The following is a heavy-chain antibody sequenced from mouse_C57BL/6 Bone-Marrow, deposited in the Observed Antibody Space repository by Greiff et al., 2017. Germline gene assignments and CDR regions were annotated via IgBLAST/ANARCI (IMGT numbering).Heavy chain of an antibody. V-gene: IGHV5-6*02. CDR2: ISSGGSYT. CDR1: GFTFSSYG. J-gene: IGHJ2*01. D-gene: IGHD2-3*01. Sequence: EVMLVESGGDLVKPGGSLKLSCAASGFTFSSYGMSWVRQTPDKRLEWVATISSGGSYTYYPDSVKGRFTISSDNAKNTLYLQMSSLKSEDTAMYYCARRFYDGYYDYFDYWGQGTTLTVSS. CDR3: ARRFYDGYYDYFDY.